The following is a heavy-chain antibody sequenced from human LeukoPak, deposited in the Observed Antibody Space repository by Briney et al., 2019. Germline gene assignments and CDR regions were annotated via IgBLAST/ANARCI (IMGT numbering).Heavy chain of an antibody. CDR3: AKEGHYYYYYMDV. CDR2: INPSGGST. V-gene: IGHV1-46*01. J-gene: IGHJ6*03. Sequence: ASVKVSCKASGYTFTSYFMHWVRQAPGQGLEWMGIINPSGGSTSYAQRFQGRVTMTRDTSTSTVYMELSSLRSEDTAVYYCAKEGHYYYYYMDVWGKGTTVTVSS. CDR1: GYTFTSYF.